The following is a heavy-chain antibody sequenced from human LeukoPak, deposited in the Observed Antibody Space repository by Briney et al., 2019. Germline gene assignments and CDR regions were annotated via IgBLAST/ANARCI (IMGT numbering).Heavy chain of an antibody. Sequence: PSETLSLTCTVSGGSISGYYWSWIRQPPGKGPEWIGDIYYSGSTNYNPSLKSRVTISVDTSKNQFSLKMNSVTAADTAVYYCARLASSGWSHCDYWGQGTLVTVSS. CDR2: IYYSGST. J-gene: IGHJ4*02. V-gene: IGHV4-59*08. D-gene: IGHD6-19*01. CDR3: ARLASSGWSHCDY. CDR1: GGSISGYY.